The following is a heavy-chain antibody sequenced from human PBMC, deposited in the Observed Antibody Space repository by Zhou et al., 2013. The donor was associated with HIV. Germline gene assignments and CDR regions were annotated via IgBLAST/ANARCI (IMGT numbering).Heavy chain of an antibody. V-gene: IGHV1-69*12. J-gene: IGHJ4*02. CDR1: GGTFNSNG. CDR2: IIPSSGTV. D-gene: IGHD3-22*01. CDR3: ARDKGFFRLVVVILFFDY. Sequence: QVQLVQSGAEVKKAGSSVRVSCKTAGGTFNSNGISWVRHAPGQGLEWMGGIIPSSGTVNFAQKFQDRVILTADASTSTVYMDLSRLTSEDTAVYYCARDKGFFRLVVVILFFDYWGQGTQVTVSS.